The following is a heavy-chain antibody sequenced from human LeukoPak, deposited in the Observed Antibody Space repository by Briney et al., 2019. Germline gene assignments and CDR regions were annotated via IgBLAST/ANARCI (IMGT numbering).Heavy chain of an antibody. V-gene: IGHV1-8*03. Sequence: GASVKVSCKASGYTFTSSDINWVRQATGHGLEWMGWMNPNSGNRGYAQKFQGRVTFIMNTSISTAYMELSSLRSEDTAVYYCARGLVLTGTTYCFDSWGQGTPVTVSS. D-gene: IGHD1-7*01. CDR2: MNPNSGNR. CDR1: GYTFTSSD. J-gene: IGHJ4*02. CDR3: ARGLVLTGTTYCFDS.